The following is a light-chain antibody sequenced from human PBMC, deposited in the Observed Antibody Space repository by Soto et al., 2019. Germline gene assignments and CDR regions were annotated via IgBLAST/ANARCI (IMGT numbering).Light chain of an antibody. V-gene: IGKV3-20*01. Sequence: EIVLTQSPGTLSLSPGERATLSCRASQSITSKFVAWYQQRPGQPPRLLIYAASTRATGIPDRFNGSGSETDFTLTISRLAPEDFAVDYCEQYCGSPTLAFGGGTKVEI. CDR2: AAS. J-gene: IGKJ4*01. CDR1: QSITSKF. CDR3: EQYCGSPTLA.